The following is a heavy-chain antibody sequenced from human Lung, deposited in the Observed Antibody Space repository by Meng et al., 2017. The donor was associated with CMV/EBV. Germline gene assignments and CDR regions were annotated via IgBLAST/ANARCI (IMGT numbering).Heavy chain of an antibody. Sequence: GESXKISXVASGFIFDNYALHWVRQAPGKGLQWVAVVSYDGSDKYVADSVKGRYTVSRDNSKNTLSLQMNRLRVDDMAVYYCATSLVKALGALDLWGQGTXVTVSS. D-gene: IGHD3-9*01. CDR2: VSYDGSDK. J-gene: IGHJ3*01. CDR1: GFIFDNYA. CDR3: ATSLVKALGALDL. V-gene: IGHV3-30*01.